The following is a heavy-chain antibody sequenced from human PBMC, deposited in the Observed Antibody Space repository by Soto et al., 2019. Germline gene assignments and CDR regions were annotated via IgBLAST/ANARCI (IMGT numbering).Heavy chain of an antibody. CDR1: GGTLSSYA. CDR3: ARDRGYFDWLLSFDY. V-gene: IGHV1-69*06. Sequence: SVKVSCKASGGTLSSYAISWVRQAPGQGLEWMGGIIPIFGTANYAQKFQGRVTITADKSTSTAYMELSSLRSEDTAVYYCARDRGYFDWLLSFDYWGQGTLVTVSS. J-gene: IGHJ4*02. D-gene: IGHD3-9*01. CDR2: IIPIFGTA.